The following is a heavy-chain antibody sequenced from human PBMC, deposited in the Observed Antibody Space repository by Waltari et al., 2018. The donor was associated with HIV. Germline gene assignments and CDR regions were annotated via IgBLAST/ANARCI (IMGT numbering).Heavy chain of an antibody. V-gene: IGHV3-21*01. J-gene: IGHJ3*02. D-gene: IGHD1-1*01. CDR2: ISSSSSYI. CDR3: ARGRELERRFYDAFDI. Sequence: EVQLVESGGGLVKPGGSLRLSCAASGFTFSSYSMNWVRQAPGKGLELVSSISSSSSYIYYADSVKGRFTISRDNAKNSLYLQMNSLRAEDTAVYYCARGRELERRFYDAFDIWGQGTMVTVSS. CDR1: GFTFSSYS.